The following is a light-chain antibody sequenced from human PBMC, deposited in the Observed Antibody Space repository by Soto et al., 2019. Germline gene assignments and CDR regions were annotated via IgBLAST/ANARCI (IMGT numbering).Light chain of an antibody. J-gene: IGKJ1*01. CDR3: LQYNTYPWT. CDR1: QGIRND. CDR2: AAS. Sequence: DIQMTQSPSSLSASVGDRVTITCRASQGIRNDLDWYQQKPEKAPERLIYAASSLQSGVPSRFSGSGSGTEFTLTISSLQAEDLATYYCLQYNTYPWTFGQGTKVEIK. V-gene: IGKV1-17*01.